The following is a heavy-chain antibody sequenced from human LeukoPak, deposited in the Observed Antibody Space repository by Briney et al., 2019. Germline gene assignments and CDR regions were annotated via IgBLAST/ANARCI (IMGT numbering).Heavy chain of an antibody. J-gene: IGHJ4*02. CDR2: IYYSGST. D-gene: IGHD1-7*01. CDR1: GGSISSGDYY. Sequence: SETLSLTCTVSGGSISSGDYYWSWIRQPPGKGLEWIGYIYYSGSTYYNPSLKSRVTISVDTSKNQFSLKLSSVTAADTAVYYCARMNYVSTGWGAPFDYWGQGTLVTVSS. CDR3: ARMNYVSTGWGAPFDY. V-gene: IGHV4-31*03.